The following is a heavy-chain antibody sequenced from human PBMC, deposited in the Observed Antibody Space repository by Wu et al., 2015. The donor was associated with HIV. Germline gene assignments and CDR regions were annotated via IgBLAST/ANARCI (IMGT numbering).Heavy chain of an antibody. J-gene: IGHJ4*02. D-gene: IGHD6-19*01. V-gene: IGHV1-8*01. CDR3: ARQRAYTSGWYIFDY. CDR2: MNPNSGNT. CDR1: GYSFSNDD. Sequence: QVHLLQSGAEVKKPGASVKISCKASGYSFSNDDINWVRQATGQGPEWMGWMNPNSGNTGYAQKFQGRVTMTRDTSISTANMELSSLRSEDTAVYYCARQRAYTSGWYIFDYWGQGTLVTVSS.